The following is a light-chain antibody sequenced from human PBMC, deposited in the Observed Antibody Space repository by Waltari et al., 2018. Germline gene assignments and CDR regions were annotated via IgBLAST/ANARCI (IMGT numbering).Light chain of an antibody. CDR2: EDS. CDR1: SSNIGNNY. Sequence: QSVLTQPPSVSAAPGQRVTISCSGGSSNIGNNYFSWYRQFPGTAPKLLIYEDSERPSGIPGRFSGSKSGTSATLDITGLQAGDEADYYCGTWDSSLSGAVFRGGTHLTVL. CDR3: GTWDSSLSGAV. V-gene: IGLV1-51*02. J-gene: IGLJ7*01.